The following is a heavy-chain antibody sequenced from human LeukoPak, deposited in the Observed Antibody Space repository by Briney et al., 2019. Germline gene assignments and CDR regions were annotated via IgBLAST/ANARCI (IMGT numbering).Heavy chain of an antibody. CDR2: IFHSGST. J-gene: IGHJ4*02. V-gene: IGHV4-39*07. CDR1: GGSISSSTYY. CDR3: ARDSSARYSASWYVVGDFDY. D-gene: IGHD6-13*01. Sequence: SETRSLTCTVSGGSISSSTYYWGWIRQPPGKGLEWIANIFHSGSTYYNPSLKSRVTISIDTSKNQFSLKLSSVTAADTAVYYCARDSSARYSASWYVVGDFDYWGQGTLVTVSS.